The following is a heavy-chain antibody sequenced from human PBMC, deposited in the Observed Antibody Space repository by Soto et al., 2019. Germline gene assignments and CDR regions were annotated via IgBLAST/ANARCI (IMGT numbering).Heavy chain of an antibody. D-gene: IGHD3-22*01. CDR3: AVERVVDSSGYYGGADY. CDR2: IIPIFGTA. CDR1: GGTFSSYA. J-gene: IGHJ4*02. Sequence: QVQLVQSGGEVKKPGSSVKVSCKASGGTFSSYAISWVRQAPGQGLEWMGGIIPIFGTANYAQKFQGRVTITADESTSTAYMELSSLRSEDTAVYYCAVERVVDSSGYYGGADYWGQGTLVTVSS. V-gene: IGHV1-69*12.